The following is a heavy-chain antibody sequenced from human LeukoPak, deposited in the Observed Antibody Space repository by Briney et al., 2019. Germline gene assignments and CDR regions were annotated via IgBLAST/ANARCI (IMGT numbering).Heavy chain of an antibody. CDR3: ARDGTAAGLYFDL. V-gene: IGHV3-7*01. CDR2: IRQDGGEK. J-gene: IGHJ4*01. D-gene: IGHD6-13*01. Sequence: GGSLRLSCAVSGFTFSSYWMDWVRQAPGKGLEWVASIRQDGGEKSYVGSVKGRFTISRDNTKNSLYLQMSSLRAEDTAVYYCARDGTAAGLYFDLWGQGTLVTVSS. CDR1: GFTFSSYW.